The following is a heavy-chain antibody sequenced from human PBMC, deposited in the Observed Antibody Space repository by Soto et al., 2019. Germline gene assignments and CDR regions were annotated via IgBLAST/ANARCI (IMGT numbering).Heavy chain of an antibody. V-gene: IGHV3-73*01. CDR2: IRSKANSYAT. J-gene: IGHJ6*02. CDR3: MRGMDV. Sequence: HPGGSLRLSCAASGFTFCGSAMHWVRQASGKGLEWVGRIRSKANSYATAYAASVKGRFTISRDDSKNTAYLQMNSLKTEDTAVYYCMRGMDVWGQGTTVTVSS. CDR1: GFTFCGSA.